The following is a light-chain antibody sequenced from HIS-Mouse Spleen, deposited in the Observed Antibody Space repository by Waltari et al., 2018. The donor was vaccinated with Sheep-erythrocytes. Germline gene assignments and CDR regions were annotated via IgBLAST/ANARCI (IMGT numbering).Light chain of an antibody. CDR2: EGS. CDR1: SSDVGSYNL. Sequence: QSALTQPASVSGSPGQSITISCTATSSDVGSYNLVSWYQQHPGKAPKLMTYEGSKRPSGVSNRFSGSKSGNTASLTISGLQAEDEADYYCCSYAGSSTPWVFGGGTKLTVL. CDR3: CSYAGSSTPWV. J-gene: IGLJ3*02. V-gene: IGLV2-23*01.